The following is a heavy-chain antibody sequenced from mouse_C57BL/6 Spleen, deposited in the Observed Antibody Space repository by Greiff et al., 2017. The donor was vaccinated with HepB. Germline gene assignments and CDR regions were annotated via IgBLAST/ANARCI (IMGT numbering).Heavy chain of an antibody. Sequence: QVQLQQSGPELVKPGASVKLSCKASGYTFTSYDINWVKQRPGQGLEWIGWIYPRDGSTKYNEKFKGKATLTVDTSSSTAYMELHSLTSADSAVYFCARSPDYYGSSYRYFDVWGTGTTVTVSS. J-gene: IGHJ1*03. CDR3: ARSPDYYGSSYRYFDV. D-gene: IGHD1-1*01. V-gene: IGHV1-85*01. CDR1: GYTFTSYD. CDR2: IYPRDGST.